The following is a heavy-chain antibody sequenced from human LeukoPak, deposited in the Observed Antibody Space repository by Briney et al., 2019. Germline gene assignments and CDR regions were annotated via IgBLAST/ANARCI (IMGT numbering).Heavy chain of an antibody. V-gene: IGHV3-30*03. CDR3: ARGGYSSGWYFDY. J-gene: IGHJ4*02. CDR1: GFTFSSYA. Sequence: PGGSLRLSCAASGFTFSSYAMHWVRQAPGKGLEWVAVISYDGSDKYYADSVKGRFTISRDKSKNTLYLQMNSLRAEDTAVYYCARGGYSSGWYFDYWGQGTLVTVSS. CDR2: ISYDGSDK. D-gene: IGHD6-19*01.